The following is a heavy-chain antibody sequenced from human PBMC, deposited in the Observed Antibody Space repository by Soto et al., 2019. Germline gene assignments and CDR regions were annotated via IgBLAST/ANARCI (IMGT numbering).Heavy chain of an antibody. CDR2: ISGSGGST. CDR3: AKVAPNYCSGGSCYGFLHPYYFDY. D-gene: IGHD2-15*01. V-gene: IGHV3-23*01. CDR1: GVTVSSYA. Sequence: PGGSPRLSCAASGVTVSSYAMSWVRQDPGKGLEWVSAISGSGGSTYYADSVKGRFTISRDNSKNTLYLQMNSLRAEDTAVYYCAKVAPNYCSGGSCYGFLHPYYFDYWGQGTLVTVSS. J-gene: IGHJ4*02.